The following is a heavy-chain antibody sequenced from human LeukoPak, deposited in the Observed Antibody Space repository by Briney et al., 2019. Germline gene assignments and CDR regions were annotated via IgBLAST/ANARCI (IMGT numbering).Heavy chain of an antibody. CDR3: ARYGSGSKYGMDV. CDR1: GYLYTSYW. D-gene: IGHD3-10*01. J-gene: IGHJ6*02. V-gene: IGHV5-51*01. CDR2: IYPGDSDT. Sequence: GESLKISCKSSGYLYTSYWIGWVRQMPGKGLEWMGIIYPGDSDTRYSRSFQGQVTISADKSLRTAYLQWRSLKASDSAMYYCARYGSGSKYGMDVWGQGTTVTVSS.